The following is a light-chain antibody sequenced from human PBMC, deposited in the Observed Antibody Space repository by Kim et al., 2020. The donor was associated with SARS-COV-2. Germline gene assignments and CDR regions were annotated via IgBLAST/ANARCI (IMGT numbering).Light chain of an antibody. CDR2: ASS. J-gene: IGKJ4*01. Sequence: IQMTQSPSSLSASIGDRVTITCRTSQNIRTYLNWYQQRPGKAPKLLIYASSSLQSEVPSRFSGSGSGADFTLTIAGLQADDFATYHCQQTYSNPPTFGGGTKVDIE. CDR3: QQTYSNPPT. V-gene: IGKV1-39*01. CDR1: QNIRTY.